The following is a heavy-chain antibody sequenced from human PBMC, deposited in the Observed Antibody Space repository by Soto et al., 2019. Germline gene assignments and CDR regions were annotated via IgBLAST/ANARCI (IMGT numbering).Heavy chain of an antibody. V-gene: IGHV3-23*01. J-gene: IGHJ4*02. CDR1: GFTFSSYA. Sequence: DVQLLESGGDLVQPGESLRLSCVASGFTFSSYAMNWVRQAPGMGLEWVSTISGSGGSIYYADSVKGRFAISRDNSKNTLFLQMSSRRVEDTAIYYCVKGISNGYDCLDYWGQGTLVTVSS. CDR3: VKGISNGYDCLDY. D-gene: IGHD3-22*01. CDR2: ISGSGGSI.